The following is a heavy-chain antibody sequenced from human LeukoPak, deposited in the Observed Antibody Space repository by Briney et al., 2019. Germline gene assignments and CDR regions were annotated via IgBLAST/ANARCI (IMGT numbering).Heavy chain of an antibody. D-gene: IGHD3-3*01. CDR1: GFTFSSYG. Sequence: GRSLRLSCAASGFTFSSYGMHWVRQAPGKGLEGVAVISYDGSNKYYADSVKGRFTIFRDNSKNTLYLQTNSLRAEDTAVYYCAKDKTWSGYSTYYYYGMDVWGQGTTVTVSS. CDR3: AKDKTWSGYSTYYYYGMDV. CDR2: ISYDGSNK. V-gene: IGHV3-30*18. J-gene: IGHJ6*02.